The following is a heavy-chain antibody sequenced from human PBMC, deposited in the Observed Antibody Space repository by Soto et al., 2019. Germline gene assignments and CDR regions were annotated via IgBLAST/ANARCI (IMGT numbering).Heavy chain of an antibody. CDR1: GGSISSGGYS. CDR3: ARDQLEGNWFDP. CDR2: IYHSGST. V-gene: IGHV4-30-2*01. D-gene: IGHD1-1*01. Sequence: QLQLQESGSGLVRPSQTLSLTCAVSGGSISSGGYSWNWIRQPPGKGLEWIGYIYHSGSTLYNPSLKSRVTISVDXXXXQFXXXXXXXTXADTAVYYXARDQLEGNWFDPWGQGTLVTVSS. J-gene: IGHJ5*02.